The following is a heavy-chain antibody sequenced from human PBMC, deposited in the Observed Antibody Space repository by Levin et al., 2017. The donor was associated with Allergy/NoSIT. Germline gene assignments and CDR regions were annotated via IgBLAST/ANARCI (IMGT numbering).Heavy chain of an antibody. V-gene: IGHV4-39*01. J-gene: IGHJ4*02. D-gene: IGHD6-13*01. CDR2: IYYSGST. Sequence: SETLSLTCTVSGGSISSSSYYWGWIRQPPGKGLEWIGSIYYSGSTYYNPSLKSRVTISVDTSKNQFSLKLSSVTAADTAVYYCARRFELAAAGTRVFDYWGQGTLVTVSS. CDR1: GGSISSSSYY. CDR3: ARRFELAAAGTRVFDY.